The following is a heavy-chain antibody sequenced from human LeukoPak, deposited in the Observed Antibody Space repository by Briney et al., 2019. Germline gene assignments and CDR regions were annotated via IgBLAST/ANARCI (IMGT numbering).Heavy chain of an antibody. CDR3: ARGIPVSFFDF. CDR2: IYYSGNT. Sequence: SETLSLTCTVSNGSISRHYWSWIQQTPGKGLEWIGYIYYSGNTHYNPSLKSRVTISVDTSKNQFSLKLSSVTAADTAVYYCARGIPVSFFDFWGQGTLVTVSS. J-gene: IGHJ4*02. V-gene: IGHV4-59*11. CDR1: NGSISRHY.